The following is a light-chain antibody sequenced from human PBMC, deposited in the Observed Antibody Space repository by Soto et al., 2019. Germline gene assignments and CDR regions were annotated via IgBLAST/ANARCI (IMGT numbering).Light chain of an antibody. CDR1: SGHSSYA. J-gene: IGLJ2*01. V-gene: IGLV4-69*01. CDR2: LNSDGSH. CDR3: QTWGTGILV. Sequence: QPVLTQSPSASASLGASVKLTCTLSSGHSSYAIAWHQQQPEKGPRYLMKLNSDGSHSKGDGIPDRFSGSSSGAERYLTISSLQSEDEADYYCQTWGTGILVFGGRTKVTVL.